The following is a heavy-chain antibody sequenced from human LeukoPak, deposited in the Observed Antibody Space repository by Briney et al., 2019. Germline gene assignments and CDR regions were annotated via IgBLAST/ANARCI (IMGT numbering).Heavy chain of an antibody. CDR3: ATVPPYYYGSGSYHWFDP. CDR2: VDPEDGET. V-gene: IGHV1-69-2*01. CDR1: GYTFTDYY. D-gene: IGHD3-10*01. Sequence: ATVKISCKVSGYTFTDYYMHWVQQAPGKGLEWMGLVDPEDGETIYAEKFQGRVTITADTSTDTAYMELSSLRSEDTAVYYCATVPPYYYGSGSYHWFDPWGQGPLVTVSS. J-gene: IGHJ5*02.